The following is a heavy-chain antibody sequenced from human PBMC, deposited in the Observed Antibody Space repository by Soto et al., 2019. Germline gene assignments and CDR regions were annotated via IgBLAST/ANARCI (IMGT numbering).Heavy chain of an antibody. J-gene: IGHJ4*02. Sequence: QVQLVQSGTEVKKPGSSVTVSCKASGGPYNKYTISWVRQAPGQGLEWMGRTIPIFDITNYAQKFQGRVTITADKSTSTVYMDLSSLRSEDTAVYYCARSLLGDNYESDGLDNWGQGTLVTVSS. D-gene: IGHD3-22*01. CDR2: TIPIFDIT. CDR3: ARSLLGDNYESDGLDN. CDR1: GGPYNKYT. V-gene: IGHV1-69*02.